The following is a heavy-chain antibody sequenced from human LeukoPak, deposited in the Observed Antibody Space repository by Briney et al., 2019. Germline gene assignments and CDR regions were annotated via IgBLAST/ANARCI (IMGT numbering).Heavy chain of an antibody. D-gene: IGHD3-22*01. CDR1: GFTFSDYY. Sequence: PGGSLRLSCAASGFTFSDYYMSLIRQAPGKGLEWVSYISSSGSTIYYADSVKGRFTISRDNAKNSLYLQMNSLRAEDTAVYYCARDDYDSSGYYLGYWGQGTLVTVSS. CDR3: ARDDYDSSGYYLGY. V-gene: IGHV3-11*04. CDR2: ISSSGSTI. J-gene: IGHJ4*02.